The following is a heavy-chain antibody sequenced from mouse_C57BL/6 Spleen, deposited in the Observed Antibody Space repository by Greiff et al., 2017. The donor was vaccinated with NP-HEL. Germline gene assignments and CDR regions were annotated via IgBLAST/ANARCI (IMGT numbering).Heavy chain of an antibody. V-gene: IGHV5-17*01. Sequence: EVQGVESGGGLVKPGGSLKLSCAASGFTFSDYGMHWVRQAPEKGLEWVAYISSGSSTIYYADTVKGRFTISRDNAKNTLFLQMTSLRSEDTAMYYCAREGYYDYDDAGYAMDYWGQGTSVTVSS. CDR2: ISSGSSTI. CDR3: AREGYYDYDDAGYAMDY. D-gene: IGHD2-4*01. J-gene: IGHJ4*01. CDR1: GFTFSDYG.